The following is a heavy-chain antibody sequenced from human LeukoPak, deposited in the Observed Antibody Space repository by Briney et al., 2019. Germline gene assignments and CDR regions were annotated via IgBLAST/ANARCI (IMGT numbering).Heavy chain of an antibody. J-gene: IGHJ6*03. V-gene: IGHV1-69*13. Sequence: SVKVSCKASGGTFSSYAISWVRQAPGQGLEWMGGIIPIFGTANYAQRFQGRVTITADESTSTAYMELSSLRSEDTAVYYCARVGFGEDYYYMDVWGKGTPVTVSS. CDR3: ARVGFGEDYYYMDV. CDR1: GGTFSSYA. D-gene: IGHD3-10*01. CDR2: IIPIFGTA.